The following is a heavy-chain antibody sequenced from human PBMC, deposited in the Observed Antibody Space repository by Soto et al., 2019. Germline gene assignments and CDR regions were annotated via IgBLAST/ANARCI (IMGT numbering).Heavy chain of an antibody. D-gene: IGHD2-2*01. CDR1: GGSFSGYY. V-gene: IGHV4-34*01. CDR2: INHSGST. Sequence: QVQLQQWGAGLLKPSETLSLTCAVYGGSFSGYYWSWIRQPPGKGLEWIGEINHSGSTNYNPSLKSRVTISGDTSKNQFSLKLSSVTAADTAVYYCARVDIVVVPAARAGVDYWGQGTLVTVSS. J-gene: IGHJ4*02. CDR3: ARVDIVVVPAARAGVDY.